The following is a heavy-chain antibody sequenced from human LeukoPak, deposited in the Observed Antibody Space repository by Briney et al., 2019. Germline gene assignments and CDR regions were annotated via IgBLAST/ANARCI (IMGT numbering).Heavy chain of an antibody. CDR1: GYTFTDYY. CDR2: VDPEDGET. V-gene: IGHV1-69-2*01. CDR3: ARGFRSYYGSGTYYTDY. D-gene: IGHD3-10*01. J-gene: IGHJ4*02. Sequence: GASVKVSCKASGYTFTDYYMHWVQQAPGKGLEWMGRVDPEDGETIYAEKFQGRVTITADTSTDTAYMELSSLRSEDTAVYYCARGFRSYYGSGTYYTDYWGQGTLVTVSS.